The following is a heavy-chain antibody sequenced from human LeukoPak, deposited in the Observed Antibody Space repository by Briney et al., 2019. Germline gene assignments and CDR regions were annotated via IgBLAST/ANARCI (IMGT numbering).Heavy chain of an antibody. J-gene: IGHJ6*02. V-gene: IGHV3-23*01. CDR1: GFSFSSYW. CDR2: ISGSGGST. Sequence: PGGSLRLSCVTSGFSFSSYWMSWVRQAPGKGLEWVSAISGSGGSTYYADSVKGRFTISRDNSKNTLYLQMNSLRAEDTAVYYCAKVAKEAASMDVWGQGTTVTVSS. CDR3: AKVAKEAASMDV. D-gene: IGHD6-13*01.